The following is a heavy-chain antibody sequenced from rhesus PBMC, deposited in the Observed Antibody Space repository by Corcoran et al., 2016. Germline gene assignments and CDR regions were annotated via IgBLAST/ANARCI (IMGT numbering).Heavy chain of an antibody. CDR3: ARGQVTLDY. D-gene: IGHD3-34*01. Sequence: QVQLVQSGAEVKKPGASVKVSCKASGFTFGSYAISWVRQAPGQGLEWMGVISPLVGITNDAEKFQGRGTITADTSTSTAYMELSSLRSEDTAVYYCARGQVTLDYWGQGVLVTVSS. J-gene: IGHJ4*01. CDR1: GFTFGSYA. CDR2: ISPLVGIT. V-gene: IGHV1-198*02.